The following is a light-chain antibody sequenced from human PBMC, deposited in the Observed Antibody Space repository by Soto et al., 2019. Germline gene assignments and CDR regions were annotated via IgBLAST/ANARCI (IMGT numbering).Light chain of an antibody. Sequence: DIVLTQSPAALSVSPGEGATLSCRASQSLSNNYIAWYQQKPGQAPRLLISGASIRATGIPDRFSGSGSGTDFTLTITRLEPEDFAVYYCQLYGTSWLTFGGGTKVEIK. CDR1: QSLSNNY. V-gene: IGKV3-20*01. CDR3: QLYGTSWLT. CDR2: GAS. J-gene: IGKJ4*01.